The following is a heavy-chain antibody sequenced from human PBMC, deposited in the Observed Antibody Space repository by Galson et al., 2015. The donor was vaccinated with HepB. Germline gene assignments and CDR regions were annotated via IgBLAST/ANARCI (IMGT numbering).Heavy chain of an antibody. Sequence: QSGAEVKKPGESLKISCKGSGYSFTSYWIGWVRQMPGKGLEWMGIIYPGDSDTRYSPSFQGHVTISADKSISTAYLQWSSLKASDTAMYYCARGVRDRNMRPNWFDPWGQGTLVTVSS. J-gene: IGHJ5*02. CDR1: GYSFTSYW. CDR3: ARGVRDRNMRPNWFDP. V-gene: IGHV5-51*01. D-gene: IGHD3-10*01. CDR2: IYPGDSDT.